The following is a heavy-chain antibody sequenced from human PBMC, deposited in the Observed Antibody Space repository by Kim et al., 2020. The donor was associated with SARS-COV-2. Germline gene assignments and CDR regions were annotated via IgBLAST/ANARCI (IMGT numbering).Heavy chain of an antibody. J-gene: IGHJ5*02. Sequence: SETLSLTCTVSGGSISSSSYYWGWIRQPPGKGLEWIGSIYYSGSTYYNPSLKSRVTISVDTSKNQFSLKLSSVTAADTAVYYCARTPDHYDILSGYYFGWFDPGGQGTLVTVSS. CDR2: IYYSGST. CDR1: GGSISSSSYY. CDR3: ARTPDHYDILSGYYFGWFDP. V-gene: IGHV4-39*01. D-gene: IGHD3-9*01.